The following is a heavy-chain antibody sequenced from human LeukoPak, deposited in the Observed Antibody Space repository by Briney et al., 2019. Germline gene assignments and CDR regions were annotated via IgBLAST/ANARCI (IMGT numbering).Heavy chain of an antibody. V-gene: IGHV4-59*08. D-gene: IGHD6-19*01. Sequence: SETLSLTCTFSGGSISSYYWSWIRQPPGKGLEWIGSIYYSGITYYNPSLKSRVTISVDTSKNQFSLKMTSVTAADTTIYYCARRGVAGTAAFDIWGRGTMVTVSS. CDR2: IYYSGIT. CDR1: GGSISSYY. CDR3: ARRGVAGTAAFDI. J-gene: IGHJ3*02.